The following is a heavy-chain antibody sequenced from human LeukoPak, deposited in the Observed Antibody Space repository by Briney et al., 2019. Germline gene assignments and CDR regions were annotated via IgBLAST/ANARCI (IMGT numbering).Heavy chain of an antibody. Sequence: GGSLRLSCAASGFTFSSYAMGWVRQVPGKGLVWVSAISGSGRSTFYADSVKGRFTISRDNSKNTLYLQMNSLRAEDTAVYYCAKDRSDFEFKVNFDCWGQGTLVTVSS. CDR3: AKDRSDFEFKVNFDC. CDR2: ISGSGRST. CDR1: GFTFSSYA. J-gene: IGHJ4*02. V-gene: IGHV3-23*01. D-gene: IGHD3-9*01.